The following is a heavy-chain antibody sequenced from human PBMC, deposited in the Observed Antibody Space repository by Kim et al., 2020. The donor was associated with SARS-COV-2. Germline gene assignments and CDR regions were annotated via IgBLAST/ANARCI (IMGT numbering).Heavy chain of an antibody. CDR1: GGSISSSNW. CDR3: ARRPELLLFYGMDV. J-gene: IGHJ6*02. D-gene: IGHD2-15*01. Sequence: SETLSLTCAVSGGSISSSNWWSWVRQPPGKGLEWIGEIYHSGSTNYNPSLKSRVTISVDKSKNQFSLKLSSVTAADTAVYYCARRPELLLFYGMDVWGQGTTVTVSS. V-gene: IGHV4-4*02. CDR2: IYHSGST.